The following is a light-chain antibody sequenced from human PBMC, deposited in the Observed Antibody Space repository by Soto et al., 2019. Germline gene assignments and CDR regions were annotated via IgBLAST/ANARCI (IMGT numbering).Light chain of an antibody. CDR2: GYI. CDR1: SSNIGAGYD. CDR3: QSYDNSLSGYV. Sequence: QPVLTQPPSVSGAPGQRVTISCTGSSSNIGAGYDVHWYQQFPGKAPKLLIYGYINRPSGVPDRFSGSKSGASPYLAITGLRAEDEADYYCQSYDNSLSGYVFGGGTKLTVL. V-gene: IGLV1-40*01. J-gene: IGLJ2*01.